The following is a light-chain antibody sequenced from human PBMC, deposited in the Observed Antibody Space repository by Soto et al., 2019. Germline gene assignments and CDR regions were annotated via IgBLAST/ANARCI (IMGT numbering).Light chain of an antibody. V-gene: IGKV1-9*01. CDR2: AAS. J-gene: IGKJ5*01. CDR1: QAIDTY. Sequence: DIQLTQSPSFLSASVGDRVTITCRASQAIDTYLAWYQQKPGKAPKLLIYAASLLQSGVPSRFSGSGSGTEFTLTINSLQPEDFASYYCQQYNNWPPITFGQGTRLEIK. CDR3: QQYNNWPPIT.